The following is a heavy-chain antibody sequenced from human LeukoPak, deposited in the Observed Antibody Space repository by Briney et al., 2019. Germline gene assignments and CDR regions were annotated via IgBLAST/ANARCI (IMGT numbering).Heavy chain of an antibody. CDR2: ISPSGGST. CDR1: GYTFTSNY. CDR3: ARANSVAGTGGWFDP. V-gene: IGHV1-46*01. J-gene: IGHJ5*02. Sequence: ASVKVSCKAFGYTFTSNYMHWVRQAPGQGPEWMGVISPSGGSTTYAQKFQGRVTLTRDMSTSTDYLELSSLRSEDTAVYYCARANSVAGTGGWFDPWGQGTLVTVSS. D-gene: IGHD6-19*01.